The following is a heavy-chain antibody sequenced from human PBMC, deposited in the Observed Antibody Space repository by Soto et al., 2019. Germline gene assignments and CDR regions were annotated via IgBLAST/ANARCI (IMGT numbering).Heavy chain of an antibody. CDR1: GGTFSSYA. CDR3: ASHCGGDCYSRSPPYYYYGMDA. V-gene: IGHV1-69*13. Sequence: SVKVSCKASGGTFSSYAVSWVRQAPGQGLEWMGGIIPIFGTADYAQKFQGRVTITADESTSTAYMELSSLRSGDTAVYYCASHCGGDCYSRSPPYYYYGMDAWGQGTTVTVSS. D-gene: IGHD2-21*02. CDR2: IIPIFGTA. J-gene: IGHJ6*02.